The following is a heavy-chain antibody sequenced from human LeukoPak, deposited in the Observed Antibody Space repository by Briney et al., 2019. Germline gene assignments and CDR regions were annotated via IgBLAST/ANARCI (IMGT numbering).Heavy chain of an antibody. D-gene: IGHD2-2*01. Sequence: ASVKVSCKASGYTFTSYDINWVRQATGQGLEWMGWMNPNSGNTGYAQKFQGRVTMTRNTSISTAYMELSSLRSEDTAVYYCARGGGDCSSTSCPSDAFDIWGQGTMVTVPS. CDR3: ARGGGDCSSTSCPSDAFDI. V-gene: IGHV1-8*01. CDR1: GYTFTSYD. CDR2: MNPNSGNT. J-gene: IGHJ3*02.